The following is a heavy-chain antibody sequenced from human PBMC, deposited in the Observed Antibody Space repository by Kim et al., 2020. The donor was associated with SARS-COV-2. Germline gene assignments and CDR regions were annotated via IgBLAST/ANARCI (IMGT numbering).Heavy chain of an antibody. CDR1: GFTFSSYE. J-gene: IGHJ6*02. D-gene: IGHD2-2*01. Sequence: GGSLRLSCAASGFTFSSYEMNWVRQAPGKGLEWVSYISTSGSTIYYADSVKGRFTISRDNAKNSLYLQMNRLRVEDTAVYYCGRRYCSSSSCLMDVWGQGTTVTVS. CDR3: GRRYCSSSSCLMDV. CDR2: ISTSGSTI. V-gene: IGHV3-48*03.